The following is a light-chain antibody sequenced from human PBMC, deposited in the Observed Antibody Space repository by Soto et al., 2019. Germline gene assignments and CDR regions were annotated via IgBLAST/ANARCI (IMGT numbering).Light chain of an antibody. CDR3: QQRYNWPIT. Sequence: EIVMTQSPATLSVYPGERVTLSCRASQSISSNLAWYQQKPGQSPRLLIYRASTRATGVPAWFSGSGSGTDFTLTISSLEPEDFSVYYCQQRYNWPITFGQGTRLEIK. CDR2: RAS. J-gene: IGKJ5*01. CDR1: QSISSN. V-gene: IGKV3-15*01.